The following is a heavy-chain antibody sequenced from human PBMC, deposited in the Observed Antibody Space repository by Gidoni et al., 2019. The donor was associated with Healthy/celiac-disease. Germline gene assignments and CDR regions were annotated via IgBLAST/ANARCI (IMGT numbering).Heavy chain of an antibody. D-gene: IGHD3-16*02. J-gene: IGHJ4*02. CDR1: RGSLSSSSYY. CDR2: IYYSGST. CDR3: ARPGLMITFGGVIVMPFDY. V-gene: IGHV4-39*01. Sequence: QLQLQESRPGLVTPSEPLSLTCTVTRGSLSSSSYYWGWIRQPPGKGLEWIGSIYYSGSTYYNPSIKSRVTISVDTSKNQFSLKLSSVTAADTAVYYCARPGLMITFGGVIVMPFDYWGQGTLVTVSS.